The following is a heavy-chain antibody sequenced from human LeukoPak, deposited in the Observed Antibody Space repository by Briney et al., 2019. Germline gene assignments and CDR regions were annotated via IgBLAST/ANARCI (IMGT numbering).Heavy chain of an antibody. D-gene: IGHD4-17*01. Sequence: ASVKVSCKASGYTFTSYGISWVRQAPGQGLEWMGWISAYNGNTNYAQKLQGRVTMTTDTSTSTAYMELRSLRSDDTAVYYCARDWGYGDYTFLFGYWGQGTLVTVSS. CDR1: GYTFTSYG. V-gene: IGHV1-18*01. CDR3: ARDWGYGDYTFLFGY. CDR2: ISAYNGNT. J-gene: IGHJ4*02.